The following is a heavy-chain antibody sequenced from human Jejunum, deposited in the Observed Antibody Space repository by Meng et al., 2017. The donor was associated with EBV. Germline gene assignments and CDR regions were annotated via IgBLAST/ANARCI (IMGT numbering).Heavy chain of an antibody. D-gene: IGHD1-26*01. CDR3: ARDQNGSYFAY. V-gene: IGHV4-61*08. CDR1: GGSGSSGGYY. J-gene: IGHJ4*02. CDR2: IYNSEST. Sequence: QVQLQVSGPGMVKPSETLSLTCTVSGGSGSSGGYYWSWIRQPPGKGLEWIGYIYNSESTNYKSSLKSRVTISADTSKNQFSLRLSSVTAADTAVYYCARDQNGSYFAYWGQGTLVTVSS.